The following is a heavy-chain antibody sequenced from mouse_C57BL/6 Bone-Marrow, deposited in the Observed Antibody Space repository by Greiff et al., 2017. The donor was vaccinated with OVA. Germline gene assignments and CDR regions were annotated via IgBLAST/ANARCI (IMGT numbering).Heavy chain of an antibody. J-gene: IGHJ1*03. V-gene: IGHV5-4*01. CDR1: GFTFSSYA. D-gene: IGHD1-1*01. Sequence: EVQLVESGGGLVKPGASLKLSCAASGFTFSSYAMSWVRQTPEKRLEWVATISDGGGYTSYPDNVKGRSTLSTDNANNNLYLQMSQLKSEDTAMYYCARDGSTVPDWYFDVWGTGTTVTVAS. CDR2: ISDGGGYT. CDR3: ARDGSTVPDWYFDV.